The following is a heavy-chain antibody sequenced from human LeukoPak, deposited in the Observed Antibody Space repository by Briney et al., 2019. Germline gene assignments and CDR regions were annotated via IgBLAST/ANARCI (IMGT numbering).Heavy chain of an antibody. J-gene: IGHJ5*02. CDR1: GGSFSGYY. Sequence: SETLSLTCAVYGGSFSGYYWSWIRQPPGKGLEWIGEINHSGSTNYNPSLKSRVTISVDTSKNQFSLKLSSVTAADTAVYYCARGSSSWYWLWFDPWGQGTLVTVSS. CDR2: INHSGST. D-gene: IGHD6-13*01. V-gene: IGHV4-34*01. CDR3: ARGSSSWYWLWFDP.